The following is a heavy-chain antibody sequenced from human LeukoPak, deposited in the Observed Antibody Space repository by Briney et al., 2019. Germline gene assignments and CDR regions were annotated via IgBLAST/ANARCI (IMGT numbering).Heavy chain of an antibody. CDR2: ISGSGGRT. CDR3: AKGDFYGSGRDYYYYMDV. CDR1: GFTFSRYG. V-gene: IGHV3-23*01. J-gene: IGHJ6*03. D-gene: IGHD3-10*01. Sequence: GGSLRLSCAASGFTFSRYGMSWVRQAPGKGLEWVSAISGSGGRTYYADSVKGRFTISRDNSKDTLYLQMNSLRAEDTAVYNCAKGDFYGSGRDYYYYMDVWGKGTTVTISS.